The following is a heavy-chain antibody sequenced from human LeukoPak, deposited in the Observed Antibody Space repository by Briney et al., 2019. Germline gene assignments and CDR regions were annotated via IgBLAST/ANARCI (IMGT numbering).Heavy chain of an antibody. CDR3: ATGPTWLDP. CDR2: IDTSGTA. Sequence: SETLSLTCTVSGDSITTSYWNWIRQPAGEGLEWIGRIDTSGTANYNPSLRSRVTMSVDTSKNQFSLNLRSVTATDTAVYYCATGPTWLDPWGQGTLVTVSS. J-gene: IGHJ5*02. V-gene: IGHV4-4*07. CDR1: GDSITTSY.